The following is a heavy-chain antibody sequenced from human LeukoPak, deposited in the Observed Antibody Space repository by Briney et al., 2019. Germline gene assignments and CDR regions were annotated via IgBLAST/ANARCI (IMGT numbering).Heavy chain of an antibody. V-gene: IGHV3-23*01. CDR3: AKNGDRGSYCTGGTCYPYFYYYMDV. D-gene: IGHD2-15*01. J-gene: IGHJ6*03. Sequence: GGFLRLSCAASGFTVSSNYMSWVRQAPGKGLEWVSDINGSGGSTYYADSVKGRFTISRDNSKNTLYLQMNSLRAEDTAIYYCAKNGDRGSYCTGGTCYPYFYYYMDVWGKGTTVTI. CDR2: INGSGGST. CDR1: GFTVSSNY.